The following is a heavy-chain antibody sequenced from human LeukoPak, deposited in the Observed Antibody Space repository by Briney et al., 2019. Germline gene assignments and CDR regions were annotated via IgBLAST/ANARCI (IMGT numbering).Heavy chain of an antibody. CDR1: GFTFDEYG. J-gene: IGHJ4*02. CDR3: ARDLTMGAMGGY. D-gene: IGHD1-26*01. CDR2: INWNSTGT. Sequence: GRSLSLSRALSGFTFDEYGMSWVPHAPGKGLECVSAINWNSTGTGYAGSVQCRFTISRDNTNNFLYLQMNSLRVEDTALYYCARDLTMGAMGGYWGLGTLVTVSS. V-gene: IGHV3-20*04.